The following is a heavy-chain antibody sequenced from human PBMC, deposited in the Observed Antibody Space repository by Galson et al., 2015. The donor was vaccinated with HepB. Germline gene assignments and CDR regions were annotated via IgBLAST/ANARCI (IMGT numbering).Heavy chain of an antibody. CDR1: GYTFNDYY. J-gene: IGHJ4*02. CDR2: VKPTGGT. Sequence: SVKVSCKASGYTFNDYYIHWVRQAPGQGLEWMGWVKPTGGTNYAQNFQGRVTMTRDTSISTAYMELSGVRSDDTAMYYCARDPNDYVDYSLDHWGQGTLVTVSS. CDR3: ARDPNDYVDYSLDH. V-gene: IGHV1-2*02. D-gene: IGHD4-17*01.